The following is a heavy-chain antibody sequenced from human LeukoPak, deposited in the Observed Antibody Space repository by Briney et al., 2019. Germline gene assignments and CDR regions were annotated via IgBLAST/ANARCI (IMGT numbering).Heavy chain of an antibody. D-gene: IGHD2/OR15-2a*01. J-gene: IGHJ1*01. CDR2: IYPSDSDT. CDR3: ARHNIGGWFRASNHEYSQH. CDR1: GYSFTTYW. V-gene: IGHV5-51*01. Sequence: GESLKISCKGFGYSFTTYWIGWVRQMPGKGLEYVGVIYPSDSDTRYSPSFQGQVTISADKSIDTVYLEWSSLKASDTAMYYCARHNIGGWFRASNHEYSQHWGQGTLVTVSS.